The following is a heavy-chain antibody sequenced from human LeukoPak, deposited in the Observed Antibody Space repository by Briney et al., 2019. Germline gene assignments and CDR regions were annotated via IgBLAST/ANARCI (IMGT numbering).Heavy chain of an antibody. V-gene: IGHV3-21*01. J-gene: IGHJ1*01. Sequence: GGSLRLSCAASGFTFSSYSMNWVRQAPGKGLEWVSSISNNSSYIYYADSVKGRFTISRDNSKNPLYLQMNSLRAEDTAVYYCARDPRGLVPSFGFQHWGQGTLVTVSS. CDR1: GFTFSSYS. CDR3: ARDPRGLVPSFGFQH. CDR2: ISNNSSYI. D-gene: IGHD6-19*01.